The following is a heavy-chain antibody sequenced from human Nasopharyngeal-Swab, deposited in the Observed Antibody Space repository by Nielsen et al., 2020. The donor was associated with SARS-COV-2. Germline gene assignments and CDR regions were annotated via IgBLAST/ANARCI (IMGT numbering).Heavy chain of an antibody. D-gene: IGHD6-13*01. CDR2: LSGTGEST. CDR3: AKAWAAAGLSFYYYMDV. V-gene: IGHV3-23*01. Sequence: GRQAPGKGLEWVSTLSGTGESTYHADSGTGRLSISRDNSNNTLYLQMHGLRAEDTATYFCAKAWAAAGLSFYYYMDVWGKGTTVTVSS. J-gene: IGHJ6*03.